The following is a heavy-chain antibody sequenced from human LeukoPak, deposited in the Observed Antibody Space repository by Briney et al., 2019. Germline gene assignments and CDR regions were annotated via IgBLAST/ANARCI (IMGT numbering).Heavy chain of an antibody. CDR2: IGATGSTT. Sequence: GGSLRLSCTGSGFTFSKNAMRWVRQAPGKGLEWVAAIGATGSTTYYADSVKGRFTISRDNSKNTIYLQMDSLRAEDTAIYYCAKVFSTYYFDSWGQGTLVTVSS. CDR1: GFTFSKNA. V-gene: IGHV3-23*01. CDR3: AKVFSTYYFDS. J-gene: IGHJ4*02. D-gene: IGHD2/OR15-2a*01.